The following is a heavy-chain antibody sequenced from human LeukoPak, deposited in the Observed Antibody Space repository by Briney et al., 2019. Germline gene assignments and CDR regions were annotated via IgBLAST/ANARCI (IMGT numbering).Heavy chain of an antibody. J-gene: IGHJ6*03. CDR2: INPNSGGT. CDR1: GYTFTGYY. Sequence: ASVKVSCKTSGYTFTGYYMHWVRQALGQGLEWMGWINPNSGGTNYAQKFQGRVTMTRDTSISTAYMELSRLRSDDTAVYYCARDTGHDYVRYYYYYMDVWGKGTTVTVSS. D-gene: IGHD4-17*01. CDR3: ARDTGHDYVRYYYYYMDV. V-gene: IGHV1-2*02.